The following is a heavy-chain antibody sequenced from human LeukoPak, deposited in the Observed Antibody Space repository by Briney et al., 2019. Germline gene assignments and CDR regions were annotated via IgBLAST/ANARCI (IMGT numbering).Heavy chain of an antibody. CDR1: GYTFTSYD. D-gene: IGHD3-10*01. CDR3: ARNGSGTYYNGPDYYMDV. Sequence: GASVKVSCKASGYTFTSYDISWVRQAPAQGLEWMGCISTHNGNTNYAQKLQGRVTMTTDTSTSTAYMELRSLRSDDTAVYYCARNGSGTYYNGPDYYMDVWGKGTTVIVSS. V-gene: IGHV1-18*01. J-gene: IGHJ6*03. CDR2: ISTHNGNT.